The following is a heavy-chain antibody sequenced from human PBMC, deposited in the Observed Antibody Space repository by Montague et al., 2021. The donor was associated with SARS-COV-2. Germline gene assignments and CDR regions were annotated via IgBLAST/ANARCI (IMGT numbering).Heavy chain of an antibody. CDR3: ARRSRVMTAIGAIRTSLTYWFDP. Sequence: SETLSLTCAVYGGSFSSYSWSWIRQPPGKGLEWIGEINHSGSTNXNPSLKSRVTISVDTSKNQFPLKLSSVTAADTAVYYCARRSRVMTAIGAIRTSLTYWFDPWGQGTLVTVSS. CDR2: INHSGST. CDR1: GGSFSSYS. V-gene: IGHV4-34*01. J-gene: IGHJ5*02. D-gene: IGHD2-21*02.